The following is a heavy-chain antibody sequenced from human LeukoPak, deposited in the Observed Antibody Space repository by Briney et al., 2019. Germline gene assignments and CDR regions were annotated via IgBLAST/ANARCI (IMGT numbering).Heavy chain of an antibody. CDR3: ARAQGYGDCDY. CDR2: INPSGGNT. J-gene: IGHJ4*02. Sequence: GASVKVSCTASGYTFTDYYIHWVRQAPGQGLEWMGIINPSGGNTKYAQKFQARVTMTRDTSTSTVYMELSSLRSEDTAVYYCARAQGYGDCDYWGQGTLVTVSS. D-gene: IGHD4-17*01. CDR1: GYTFTDYY. V-gene: IGHV1-46*01.